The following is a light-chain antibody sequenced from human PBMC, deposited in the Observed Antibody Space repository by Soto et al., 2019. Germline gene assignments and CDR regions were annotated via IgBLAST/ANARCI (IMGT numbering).Light chain of an antibody. Sequence: EIVLTQSPGTLSLSPGERATVSCRASQSVSSNYLAWYQQKPDGPPRLLIYNASNRATGIPDRFSGSGSGTDFTLTISRLEPEDSALYYCQQYGSSPSWTFGQGTKVEIK. J-gene: IGKJ1*01. CDR3: QQYGSSPSWT. CDR2: NAS. V-gene: IGKV3-20*01. CDR1: QSVSSNY.